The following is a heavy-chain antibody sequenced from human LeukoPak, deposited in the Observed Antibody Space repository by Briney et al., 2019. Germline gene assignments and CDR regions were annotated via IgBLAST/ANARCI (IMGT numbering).Heavy chain of an antibody. CDR1: GYTFTSYD. V-gene: IGHV1-8*03. D-gene: IGHD1-26*01. CDR2: MNPNSGNT. J-gene: IGHJ4*02. CDR3: ARDMDSGPDFFDY. Sequence: ASVKVSCKASGYTFTSYDINWVRQATGQGLEWMGWMNPNSGNTGYAQKFQGRVTITRDTSTSTAYMELSRLRSDDTAVYYCARDMDSGPDFFDYWGLGTLVTVSS.